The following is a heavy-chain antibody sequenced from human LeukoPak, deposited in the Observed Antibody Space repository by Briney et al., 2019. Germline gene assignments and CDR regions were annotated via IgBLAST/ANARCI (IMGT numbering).Heavy chain of an antibody. CDR2: ISAYNGNT. CDR3: ARHIMITFGGVIAGYYFDY. Sequence: ASVTVSFTASGYTFTSYGISWVRQAPGQGLEWMGWISAYNGNTNYAQKLQGRVTMTTDTSTSTAHMELRSLRSDDTAVYYCARHIMITFGGVIAGYYFDYWGQGTLVTVSS. CDR1: GYTFTSYG. V-gene: IGHV1-18*01. D-gene: IGHD3-16*02. J-gene: IGHJ4*02.